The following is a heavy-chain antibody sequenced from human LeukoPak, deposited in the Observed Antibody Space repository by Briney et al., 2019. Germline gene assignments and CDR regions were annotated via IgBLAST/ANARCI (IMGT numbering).Heavy chain of an antibody. CDR3: ARPESDSSSWYVF. V-gene: IGHV1-69*05. CDR1: GYTFTGYY. D-gene: IGHD6-13*01. J-gene: IGHJ4*02. CDR2: IIPIFGTA. Sequence: ASVKVSCKASGYTFTGYYMHWVRQAPGQGLEWMGGIIPIFGTANYAQKFQGRVTITTDESTSTAYMELSSLRSEDTAVYYCARPESDSSSWYVFWGQGTLVTVSS.